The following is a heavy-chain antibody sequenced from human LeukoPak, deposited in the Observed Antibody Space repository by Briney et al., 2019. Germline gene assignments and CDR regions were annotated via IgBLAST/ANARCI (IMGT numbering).Heavy chain of an antibody. V-gene: IGHV1-3*03. CDR1: GYTFTDYA. CDR3: ARGRGTPASSNRDFYFYYYMDV. D-gene: IGHD6-13*01. J-gene: IGHJ6*03. CDR2: VNTGNGNT. Sequence: GASVKVSCKASGYTFTDYAIHWLRQAPGQRPEWMGWVNTGNGNTRYSLQFQGRVTITRDTSASTAYMELSSLRSEDRGIYYCARGRGTPASSNRDFYFYYYMDVWGKGTTVTVAS.